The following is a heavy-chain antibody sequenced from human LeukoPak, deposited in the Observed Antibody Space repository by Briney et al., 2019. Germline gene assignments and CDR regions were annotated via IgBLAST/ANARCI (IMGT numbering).Heavy chain of an antibody. D-gene: IGHD5-18*01. V-gene: IGHV4-59*11. CDR1: GGSISSHY. CDR3: AREGYTYGWEYYFDY. Sequence: SETLSLTCSVSGGSISSHYWSWIRQPPGKGLEWIGYIYYSGSTDYNPSLKSRVTISVDTSKNQFSLKLSSVTAADTAVYYCAREGYTYGWEYYFDYWGQGTLVTVSS. J-gene: IGHJ4*02. CDR2: IYYSGST.